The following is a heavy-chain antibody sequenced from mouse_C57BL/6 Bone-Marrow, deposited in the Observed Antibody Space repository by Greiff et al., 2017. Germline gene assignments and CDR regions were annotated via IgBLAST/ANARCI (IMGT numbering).Heavy chain of an antibody. V-gene: IGHV1-69*01. D-gene: IGHD1-1*01. CDR3: ARSPFITTVGDAMDY. J-gene: IGHJ4*01. CDR2: IDPSDSYT. Sequence: QVQLQQPGAELVMPGASVKLSCKASGYTFTSYWMHWVKQRPGQGLEWIGEIDPSDSYTNYNQKFKGKSTLTVDKSSSTAYMQLSSLTSEDSAVYYCARSPFITTVGDAMDYWGQGTSVTVSS. CDR1: GYTFTSYW.